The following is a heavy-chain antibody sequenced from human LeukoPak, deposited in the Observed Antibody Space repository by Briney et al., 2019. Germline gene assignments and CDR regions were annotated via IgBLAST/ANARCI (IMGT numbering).Heavy chain of an antibody. CDR3: ARDPNHYYDSSGYYGDY. V-gene: IGHV3-33*01. CDR2: IWYDGSNK. J-gene: IGHJ4*02. CDR1: GFTFSSYG. Sequence: GRSLRLSCAASGFTFSSYGMHWVRQAPGKGLEWVAVIWYDGSNKYYADSVKGRFTISRDNSKNTLYLQMNSLRAEDTAVYYCARDPNHYYDSSGYYGDYWGQGTLVTVSS. D-gene: IGHD3-22*01.